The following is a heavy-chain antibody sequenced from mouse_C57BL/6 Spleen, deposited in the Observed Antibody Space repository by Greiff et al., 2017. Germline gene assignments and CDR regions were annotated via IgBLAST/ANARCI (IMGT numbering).Heavy chain of an antibody. Sequence: EVQLQQSGPGLVKPSQSLSLTCSVTGYSITSGYYWNWIRQFPGNKLEWMGYISYDGSNNYNPSLKNLISITRDTSKNQFFLKLNSVTTEDTATYSCARDRYSNYSWFAYWGQGTLVTVSA. CDR3: ARDRYSNYSWFAY. CDR2: ISYDGSN. CDR1: GYSITSGYY. D-gene: IGHD2-5*01. J-gene: IGHJ3*01. V-gene: IGHV3-6*01.